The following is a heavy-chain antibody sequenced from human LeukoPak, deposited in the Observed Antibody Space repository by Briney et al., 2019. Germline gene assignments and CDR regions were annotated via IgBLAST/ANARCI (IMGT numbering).Heavy chain of an antibody. V-gene: IGHV3-23*01. D-gene: IGHD3-3*01. CDR2: ISGSGGST. J-gene: IGHJ6*02. CDR1: GFTFSSYA. Sequence: PGGSLRLSCAASGFTFSSYAMSWVRQAPGKGLEWVSAISGSGGSTYYADSVKGRFTISRDNSKNTLYLQKNSLRAEDTAVYYCAKADVSIFGNYYYYGMDVWGQGTTVTVSS. CDR3: AKADVSIFGNYYYYGMDV.